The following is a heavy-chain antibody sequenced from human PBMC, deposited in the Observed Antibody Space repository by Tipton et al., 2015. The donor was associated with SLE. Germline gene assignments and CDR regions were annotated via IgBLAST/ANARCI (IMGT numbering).Heavy chain of an antibody. CDR2: ISSSSSYI. CDR1: GFTFSSYS. D-gene: IGHD6-19*01. J-gene: IGHJ4*02. CDR3: ANVDISGWYYFDY. Sequence: GSLRLSCAASGFTFSSYSMNWVRHAPGKGLEWVSSISSSSSYIYYADSVKGRFTISRDNAKNSLYLQMDSLRAEDTAVYYCANVDISGWYYFDYWGQGTLFTVSS. V-gene: IGHV3-21*04.